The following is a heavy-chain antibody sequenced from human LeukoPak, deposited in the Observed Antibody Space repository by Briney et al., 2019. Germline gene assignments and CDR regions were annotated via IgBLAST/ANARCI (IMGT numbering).Heavy chain of an antibody. CDR2: ITSSTSYI. J-gene: IGHJ4*02. V-gene: IGHV3-21*01. D-gene: IGHD5-24*01. CDR1: GFTFSSYS. CDR3: ARVRGGSGREAYNVDY. Sequence: GGSLRLSCTASGFTFSSYSMNWVRQAPGKGLEWVSCITSSTSYIYYADSVKGRFTISRDNAESSLFLQMNSLRDEDTAVYYCARVRGGSGREAYNVDYWGQGTLVTVSS.